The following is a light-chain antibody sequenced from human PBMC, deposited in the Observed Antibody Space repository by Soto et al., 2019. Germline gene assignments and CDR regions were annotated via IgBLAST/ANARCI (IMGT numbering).Light chain of an antibody. CDR3: QQYNNWPPYT. Sequence: EIVMTQSPATLSVSPGERATLSCRASQSVSSNLAWYQQKPGQAPRLLIYGASTRATGIPARFSGSGSGTEFTLTISSLQSEDFEVYYCQQYNNWPPYTFGQGTKLESK. V-gene: IGKV3D-15*01. CDR2: GAS. J-gene: IGKJ2*01. CDR1: QSVSSN.